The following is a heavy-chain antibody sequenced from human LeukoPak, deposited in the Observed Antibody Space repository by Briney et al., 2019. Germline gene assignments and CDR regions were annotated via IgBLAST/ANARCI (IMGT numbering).Heavy chain of an antibody. J-gene: IGHJ4*02. Sequence: PSETLSLTCSVSGGSISRTNYYWGWIRQPPGKGLEWLGTVYYGGSTYYNPSLKSRLTISVDTSRNQFSLELNSVTAGDTAVYYCARSLAVSGTGFDFWGQGTLVTASS. V-gene: IGHV4-39*01. D-gene: IGHD6-19*01. CDR2: VYYGGST. CDR3: ARSLAVSGTGFDF. CDR1: GGSISRTNYY.